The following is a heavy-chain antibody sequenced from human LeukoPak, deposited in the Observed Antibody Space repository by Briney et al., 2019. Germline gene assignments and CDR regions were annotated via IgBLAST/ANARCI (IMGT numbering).Heavy chain of an antibody. Sequence: GGSLRLSCVASGSTFSGHGMHWVRQAPGKGLEWVAVIWANGTTKHYADSVKGRFTISRDNSRSTLYLQMTSLTAEDTAIYYCARDASFYADDYWGQGTQVTVSS. D-gene: IGHD2/OR15-2a*01. CDR2: IWANGTTK. V-gene: IGHV3-33*01. J-gene: IGHJ4*02. CDR3: ARDASFYADDY. CDR1: GSTFSGHG.